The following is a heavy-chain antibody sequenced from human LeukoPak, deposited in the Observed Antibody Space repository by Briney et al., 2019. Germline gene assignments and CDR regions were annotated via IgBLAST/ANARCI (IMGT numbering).Heavy chain of an antibody. J-gene: IGHJ6*02. CDR1: GYTFTSYD. CDR3: ARDYFLSGSYYNYYYYYGMDV. CDR2: INPNSGGT. V-gene: IGHV1-2*02. Sequence: ASVKVSCKASGYTFTSYDINWVRQAPGQGLEWMGWINPNSGGTNYAQKFQGRVTMTRDTSISTAYMELSRLRSDDTAVYYCARDYFLSGSYYNYYYYYGMDVWGQGTTVTVSS. D-gene: IGHD1-26*01.